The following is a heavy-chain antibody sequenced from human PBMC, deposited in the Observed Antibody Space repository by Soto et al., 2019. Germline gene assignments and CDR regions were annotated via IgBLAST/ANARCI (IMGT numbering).Heavy chain of an antibody. J-gene: IGHJ6*02. CDR3: ARERRAYGLVFFFSDYDSYGIYV. CDR1: GYTFTGYY. D-gene: IGHD3-10*01. Sequence: ASVKVSCKASGYTFTGYYMHWVRQAPGQGLEWMGWINPNSGGTNYAQKFQGWVTMTRDTSISTAYMELSRLRSDDTAVYYCARERRAYGLVFFFSDYDSYGIYVCSLRATVTVS. V-gene: IGHV1-2*04. CDR2: INPNSGGT.